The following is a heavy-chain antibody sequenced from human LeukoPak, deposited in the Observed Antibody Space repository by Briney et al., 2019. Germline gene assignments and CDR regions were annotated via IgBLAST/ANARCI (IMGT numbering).Heavy chain of an antibody. D-gene: IGHD2-2*01. CDR3: AKGVVPAASTYYYYYYGMDV. CDR1: GFTFSSHA. Sequence: GGSLRLSCAASGFTFSSHARSWARQAPGKGLEWVSAISGSGGSTYYADSVKGRFTISRDNSKNTLYLQMNSLRAEDTAVYYCAKGVVPAASTYYYYYYGMDVWGKGTTVTVSS. J-gene: IGHJ6*04. V-gene: IGHV3-23*01. CDR2: ISGSGGST.